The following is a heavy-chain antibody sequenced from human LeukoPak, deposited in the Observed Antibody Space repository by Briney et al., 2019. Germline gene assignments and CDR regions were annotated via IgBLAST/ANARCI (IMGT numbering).Heavy chain of an antibody. Sequence: GGSLRLSCAASGFTFSSYAMSWVRQAPGKGLEGVSAISGSGGSTYYADSVKGRFTISRDNSKNTLYLQMNSLRAEDTAVYYCAKVVAAAGRGYYFDYWGQGTLVTASS. CDR3: AKVVAAAGRGYYFDY. D-gene: IGHD6-13*01. J-gene: IGHJ4*02. CDR2: ISGSGGST. CDR1: GFTFSSYA. V-gene: IGHV3-23*01.